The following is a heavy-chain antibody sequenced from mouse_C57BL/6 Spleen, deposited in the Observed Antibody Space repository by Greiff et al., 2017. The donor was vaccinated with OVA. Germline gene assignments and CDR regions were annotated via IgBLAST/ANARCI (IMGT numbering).Heavy chain of an antibody. J-gene: IGHJ4*01. CDR2: IDPSDSYT. V-gene: IGHV1-69*01. CDR1: GYTFTSYW. D-gene: IGHD2-10*01. Sequence: QVQLKQPGAELVMPGASVKLSCKASGYTFTSYWMHWVKQRPGQGLEWIGEIDPSDSYTNYNQKFKGKSTLTVDKSSSTAYMQLSSLTSEDSAVYYCARKEAYLRYAMDYWGQGTSVTVSS. CDR3: ARKEAYLRYAMDY.